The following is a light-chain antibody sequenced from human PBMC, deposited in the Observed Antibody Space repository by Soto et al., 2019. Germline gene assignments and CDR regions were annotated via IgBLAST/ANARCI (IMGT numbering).Light chain of an antibody. CDR2: DAS. J-gene: IGKJ4*01. CDR1: QSISSS. Sequence: EIVLTQSPATLSLSPGERATLSCRASQSISSSVGWYQQKPGQAPRLLIYDASNRVTGIPDRFSGSGSGTDFTLTICCLEPEDFAVYHCQLRGKWLTFGGGTKVEIK. CDR3: QLRGKWLT. V-gene: IGKV3-11*01.